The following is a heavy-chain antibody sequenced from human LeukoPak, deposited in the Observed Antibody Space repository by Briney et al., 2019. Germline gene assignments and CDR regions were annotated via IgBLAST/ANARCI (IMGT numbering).Heavy chain of an antibody. J-gene: IGHJ4*02. V-gene: IGHV4-39*01. CDR1: GDSISSSSYY. D-gene: IGHD6-13*01. Sequence: PSETLSLTCTVSGDSISSSSYYWGWIRQPPGKGLEWIGSIFHSRSTYYNPSLKSRVTISVDTSKNQFSLKLTSVTAADTAVYYCARSWFSTGPADYWGQGTLVTVSS. CDR2: IFHSRST. CDR3: ARSWFSTGPADY.